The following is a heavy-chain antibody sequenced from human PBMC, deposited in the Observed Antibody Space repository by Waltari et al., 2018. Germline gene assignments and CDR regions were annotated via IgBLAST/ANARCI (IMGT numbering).Heavy chain of an antibody. Sequence: QVQLVQSGAEVKKPGSSVKVSCKASGGTFSSYAISWVRQAPGQGLEWMGRIIPIFGTANYAQKFQGRVTITADKSTSTAYMELSSLRSEDTAVYYCARSRTPPYDFWGGDYFDYWGQGTLVTVSS. V-gene: IGHV1-69*13. J-gene: IGHJ4*02. CDR2: IIPIFGTA. CDR3: ARSRTPPYDFWGGDYFDY. CDR1: GGTFSSYA. D-gene: IGHD3-3*01.